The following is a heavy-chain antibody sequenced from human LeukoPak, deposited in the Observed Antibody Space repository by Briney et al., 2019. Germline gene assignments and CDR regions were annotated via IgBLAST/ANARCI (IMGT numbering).Heavy chain of an antibody. CDR3: AKDRIPVAGRQDIWDY. Sequence: GGSLRLSCAASGFSLSNYWMNWVRQAPGKGLEWVSGISGSGDGTYYADSVKGRFTISRDNSKNTLYLQMNSLTDDDSAVYYCAKDRIPVAGRQDIWDYWGQGTLVTVSS. J-gene: IGHJ4*02. V-gene: IGHV3-23*01. CDR1: GFSLSNYW. D-gene: IGHD6-19*01. CDR2: ISGSGDGT.